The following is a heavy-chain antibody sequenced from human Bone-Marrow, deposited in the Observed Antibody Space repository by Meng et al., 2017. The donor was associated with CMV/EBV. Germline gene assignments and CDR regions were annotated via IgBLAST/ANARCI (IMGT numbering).Heavy chain of an antibody. J-gene: IGHJ4*02. CDR1: YNLTSYA. D-gene: IGHD3-22*01. CDR2: INAGNGNT. V-gene: IGHV1-3*01. CDR3: ARKGYYYDSSGYSFDY. Sequence: YNLTSYAMHWVRQAPGQRLEWMGWINAGNGNTKYSQKFQGRVTITRDTSASTAYMELSSLRSEDTAVYYCARKGYYYDSSGYSFDYWGQGTLVTVSS.